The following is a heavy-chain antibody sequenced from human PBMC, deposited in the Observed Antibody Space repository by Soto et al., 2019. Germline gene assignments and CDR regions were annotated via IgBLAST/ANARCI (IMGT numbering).Heavy chain of an antibody. V-gene: IGHV3-23*01. J-gene: IGHJ4*02. CDR1: GFAFNNFA. CDR3: ARGQGGFCTSGSCYFVY. CDR2: ISGRGTST. D-gene: IGHD2-15*01. Sequence: EVQFLESGGGLAQPGGTLRLSCAASGFAFNNFAMTWVRQAPGKGLEWVSGISGRGTSTYYADSVKGRFTISRDNSKSVVYLEMNILRTEDTAVYYCARGQGGFCTSGSCYFVYWGQGSLVTVTS.